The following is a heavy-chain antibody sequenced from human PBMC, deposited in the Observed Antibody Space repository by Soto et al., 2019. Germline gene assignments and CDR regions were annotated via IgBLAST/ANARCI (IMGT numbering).Heavy chain of an antibody. V-gene: IGHV1-2*02. CDR3: AYSGAAGAFFDS. Sequence: QVQLVQSGAEVKKPGASVKVSCEASGYTFAGYYFHWVRQAPGQGLEWMGWINAYSGDTNFVQKFQDRVRMTRGTSISTAYMELSSLASDDTAVYYCAYSGAAGAFFDSWGQGTLVTVSS. D-gene: IGHD2-21*01. J-gene: IGHJ4*02. CDR2: INAYSGDT. CDR1: GYTFAGYY.